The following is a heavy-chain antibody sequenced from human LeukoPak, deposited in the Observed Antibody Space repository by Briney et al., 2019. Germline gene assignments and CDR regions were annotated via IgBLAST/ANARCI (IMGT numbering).Heavy chain of an antibody. CDR1: GGSFSGYY. CDR3: ARGPRITGTRRFDP. CDR2: INHSGST. D-gene: IGHD1-7*01. Sequence: SETLSLTRAVYGGSFSGYYWSWIRQPPGKGLEWIGEINHSGSTNYNPSLKSRVTISVDTSKNQFSLKLSSVTAADTAVYYCARGPRITGTRRFDPWGQGTLVTVSS. V-gene: IGHV4-34*01. J-gene: IGHJ5*02.